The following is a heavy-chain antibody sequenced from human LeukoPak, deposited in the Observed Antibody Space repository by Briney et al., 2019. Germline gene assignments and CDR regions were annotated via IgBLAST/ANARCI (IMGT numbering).Heavy chain of an antibody. V-gene: IGHV4-39*02. Sequence: SETLSLTCTVSGGSISSSSYYWGWIRQPPGKGLEWIGSIYYSGSTYYNPSLKSRVTISIDTSKNQFSLKVSSVTAADTAVYYCARDGYRGTCSSTSCLPHGMDVWGQGTTVTVSS. D-gene: IGHD2-2*01. J-gene: IGHJ6*02. CDR1: GGSISSSSYY. CDR3: ARDGYRGTCSSTSCLPHGMDV. CDR2: IYYSGST.